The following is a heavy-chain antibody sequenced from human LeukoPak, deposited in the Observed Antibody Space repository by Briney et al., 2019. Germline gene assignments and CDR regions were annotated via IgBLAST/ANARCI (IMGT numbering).Heavy chain of an antibody. D-gene: IGHD2-15*01. Sequence: HPGGSLRLSCAASGFTFSSYSMSWVRQAPGKGLEWVSAISGSGGSTYYADSVKGRFTISRDNSKNTLYLQMNSLRAEDTAVYYCAKDSEVVVAAIGYDAFDIWGQGTMVTVSS. CDR3: AKDSEVVVAAIGYDAFDI. V-gene: IGHV3-23*01. CDR1: GFTFSSYS. J-gene: IGHJ3*02. CDR2: ISGSGGST.